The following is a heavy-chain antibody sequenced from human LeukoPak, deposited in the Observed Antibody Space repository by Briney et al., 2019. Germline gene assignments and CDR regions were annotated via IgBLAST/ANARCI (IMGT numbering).Heavy chain of an antibody. V-gene: IGHV3-30*04. Sequence: GGSLRLSYAASGVTFSSYAMHWVRQAPGMGLEWVAVISYDESHKYYADSVKGRFTISRDNSKNTLYLQMNSLRAEDTAVYYCAKQVRPYYYDSTLAYWGQGTLVTVSS. D-gene: IGHD3-22*01. CDR1: GVTFSSYA. J-gene: IGHJ4*02. CDR2: ISYDESHK. CDR3: AKQVRPYYYDSTLAY.